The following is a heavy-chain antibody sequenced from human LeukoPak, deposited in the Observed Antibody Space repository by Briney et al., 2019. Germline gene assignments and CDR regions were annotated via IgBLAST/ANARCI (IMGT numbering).Heavy chain of an antibody. CDR3: ARTIAAAERYYYYYYMDV. CDR2: IYTSGST. D-gene: IGHD6-13*01. V-gene: IGHV4-61*02. J-gene: IGHJ6*03. CDR1: GGSISSGSYY. Sequence: SETLSLTCTVSGGSISSGSYYWSWIRQPAGKGLEWIGRIYTSGSTNYNPSLKSRVTISVDTSKNQFSLKLSSVTAADTAVYYCARTIAAAERYYYYYYMDVWGKGTTVTVSS.